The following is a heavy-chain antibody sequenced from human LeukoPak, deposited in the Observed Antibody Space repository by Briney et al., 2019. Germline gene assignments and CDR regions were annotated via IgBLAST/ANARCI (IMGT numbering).Heavy chain of an antibody. J-gene: IGHJ4*02. CDR1: GFTFSTYS. D-gene: IGHD2-21*01. V-gene: IGHV3-48*01. CDR3: ARVPLASYYFDC. CDR2: ISSSSNTI. Sequence: GGSLRLSCAASGFTFSTYSMNWVRQAPGKGLEWVSYISSSSNTIYYADSVKGRFTTSRDNAKNSLYLQMNSLRAEDTAVYYCARVPLASYYFDCWGQGTLVTVSS.